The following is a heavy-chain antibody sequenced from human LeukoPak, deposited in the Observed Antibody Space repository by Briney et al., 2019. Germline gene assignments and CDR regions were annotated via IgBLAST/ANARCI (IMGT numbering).Heavy chain of an antibody. V-gene: IGHV3-48*01. CDR1: GFTFSSYS. CDR3: ARDQVDTGMVTPLFDY. D-gene: IGHD5-18*01. Sequence: GGSLRLSCAASGFTFSSYSMNWVRQAPGKGLEWVSYISSSSSTIYYADSVKGRFTISRDNAKNSLYLQMNSLRAEDTAVYYCARDQVDTGMVTPLFDYWGQGTLVTVSS. J-gene: IGHJ4*02. CDR2: ISSSSSTI.